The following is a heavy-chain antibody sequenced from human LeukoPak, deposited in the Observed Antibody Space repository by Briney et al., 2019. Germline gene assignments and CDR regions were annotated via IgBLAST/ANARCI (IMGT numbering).Heavy chain of an antibody. V-gene: IGHV4-59*08. CDR1: GGSISSYY. CDR2: IYYSGST. CDR3: ARHVRLLPRFDY. Sequence: PSETLSLTCTVSGGSISSYYWSWLRQPPGKGLEWIGYIYYSGSTNYNPSLKSRVTISVDTSKNQFSLKLSSVTAADTAVYYCARHVRLLPRFDYWGQGTLVTVSS. J-gene: IGHJ4*02. D-gene: IGHD3-22*01.